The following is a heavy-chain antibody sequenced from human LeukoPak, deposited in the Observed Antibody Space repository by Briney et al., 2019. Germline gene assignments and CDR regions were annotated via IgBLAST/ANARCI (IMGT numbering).Heavy chain of an antibody. Sequence: SDTQSLTCSVSGDSIENYYGNWTRHPPGKGLEWIGHAYYTGSANYSPSLKSRDTMSVDTSKNKVSLMLISVTAADTATYFCASGFSKYAELRYWGQGTLVTVSS. CDR2: AYYTGSA. CDR1: GDSIENYY. J-gene: IGHJ4*02. D-gene: IGHD4-4*01. V-gene: IGHV4-59*07. CDR3: ASGFSKYAELRY.